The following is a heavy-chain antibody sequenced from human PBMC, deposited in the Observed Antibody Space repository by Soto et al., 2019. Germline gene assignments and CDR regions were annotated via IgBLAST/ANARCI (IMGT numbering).Heavy chain of an antibody. CDR1: GGTFSSYA. J-gene: IGHJ6*01. CDR2: FIPIFGAA. CDR3: ARHVPAAGYYYGMDV. V-gene: IGHV1-69*12. D-gene: IGHD2-2*01. Sequence: QVQLVQSGAEVKKPGSSVKVSCKASGGTFSSYAISWVRQAPGQGLEWMGWFIPIFGAANYAQKFQGRFTITADESTITAYMALSRLRTDDAAVYYCARHVPAAGYYYGMDVW.